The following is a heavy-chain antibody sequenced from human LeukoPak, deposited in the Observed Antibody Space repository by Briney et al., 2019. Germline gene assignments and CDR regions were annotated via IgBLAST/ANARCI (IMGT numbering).Heavy chain of an antibody. Sequence: GGSLRLSCAASGFTFSSYAMHWVRQAPGKGLEWVSYISSSGSTIYYADSVKGRFTISRDNAKNSLYLQMNSLRAEDTAVYYCARIAVAGSWFDPWGQGTLVTVSS. V-gene: IGHV3-48*04. CDR1: GFTFSSYA. CDR3: ARIAVAGSWFDP. D-gene: IGHD6-19*01. J-gene: IGHJ5*02. CDR2: ISSSGSTI.